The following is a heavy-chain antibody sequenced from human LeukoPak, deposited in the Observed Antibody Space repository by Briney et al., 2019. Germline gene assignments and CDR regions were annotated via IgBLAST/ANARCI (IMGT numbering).Heavy chain of an antibody. CDR2: IYNSGST. V-gene: IGHV4-4*07. J-gene: IGHJ4*02. CDR1: GGSVSSYY. Sequence: PSETLSLTCSVSGGSVSSYYWSWIRQPAGKGLEWIGHIYNSGSTNYNPSLKGRVTMSVATSKNQFSLHLSSVTAADTAVYYCARSAFLVTAPGLYYFDYWGQGTLVAVSS. CDR3: ARSAFLVTAPGLYYFDY. D-gene: IGHD6-13*01.